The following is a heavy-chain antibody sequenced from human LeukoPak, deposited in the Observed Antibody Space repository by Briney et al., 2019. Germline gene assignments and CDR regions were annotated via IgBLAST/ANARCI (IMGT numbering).Heavy chain of an antibody. CDR3: ARIVVALTYYYYMDV. Sequence: SETLSLTCAVYGGSFSGYYWCWIRQPPGKGLEWLGSIYYSGTTYYNPSLKSRVTISVDTSKNQFSLKLSSVTAADTAVYYCARIVVALTYYYYMDVWGKGATVTVSS. J-gene: IGHJ6*03. CDR2: IYYSGTT. CDR1: GGSFSGYY. V-gene: IGHV4-34*01. D-gene: IGHD3-22*01.